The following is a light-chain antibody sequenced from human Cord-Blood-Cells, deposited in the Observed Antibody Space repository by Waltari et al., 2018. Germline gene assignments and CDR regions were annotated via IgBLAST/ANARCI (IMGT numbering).Light chain of an antibody. V-gene: IGKV3-15*01. CDR1: QSVSSN. CDR3: QQYNNWPQT. J-gene: IGKJ1*01. Sequence: EIVMTQSPATLSVSPGERATLSCRASQSVSSNLAWYQQKPGQAPRLLIYCASTRATGLPARFSGSGSGTEFTLTISSLQSEDFAVYYCQQYNNWPQTFGQGTKVEIK. CDR2: CAS.